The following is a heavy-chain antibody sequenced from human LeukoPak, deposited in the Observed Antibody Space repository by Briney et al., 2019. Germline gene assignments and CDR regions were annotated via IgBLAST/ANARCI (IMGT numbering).Heavy chain of an antibody. D-gene: IGHD3-22*01. V-gene: IGHV3-30-3*01. Sequence: PGGSLRLSCAASGFSFRSYPMHWVRQAPGKGLEWVAVISYDGSEKHYADPVKGRFTISRDNSKNTLYLQMNSLRAEDTAVYYCAREGSSRYYPYWGQGILVTVSS. CDR1: GFSFRSYP. CDR3: AREGSSRYYPY. CDR2: ISYDGSEK. J-gene: IGHJ4*02.